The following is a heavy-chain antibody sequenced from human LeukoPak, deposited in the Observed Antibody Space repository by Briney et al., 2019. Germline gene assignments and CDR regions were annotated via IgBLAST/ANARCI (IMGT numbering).Heavy chain of an antibody. D-gene: IGHD3-10*01. CDR1: GDSISSSTYY. J-gene: IGHJ4*02. V-gene: IGHV4-39*07. CDR2: FFYGGST. CDR3: ARWKYIDSGSYNVFDY. Sequence: SETLSLTCSVSGDSISSSTYYWGWIRQPPKKGLEWVGSFFYGGSTYYNPSLKSRVTISVDTSENQLSLKLSSVTAADTAVFYCARWKYIDSGSYNVFDYWGQGTLATVSS.